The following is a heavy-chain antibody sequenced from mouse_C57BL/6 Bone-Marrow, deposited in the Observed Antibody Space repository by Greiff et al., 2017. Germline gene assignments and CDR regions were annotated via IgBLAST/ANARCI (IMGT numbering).Heavy chain of an antibody. CDR3: ARKHYFDY. CDR1: GYTFTDYY. Sequence: EVKLMESGPVLVKPGASVKMSCKASGYTFTDYYMNWVKQSHGKSLEWIGVINPYNGGTSYNQKFKGKATLTVDKSSSTAYMELNSLTSEDSAVDYCARKHYFDYWGQGTTLTVSS. CDR2: INPYNGGT. V-gene: IGHV1-19*01. J-gene: IGHJ2*01.